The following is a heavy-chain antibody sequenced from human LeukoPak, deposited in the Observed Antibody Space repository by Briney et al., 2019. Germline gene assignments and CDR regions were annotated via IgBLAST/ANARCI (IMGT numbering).Heavy chain of an antibody. CDR3: AKKQWLEYFDY. J-gene: IGHJ4*02. Sequence: AGRSLRLSCAASGFTFSSYAMHWVRQAPGKGLEWVAVISYDGSNKYYADSVKGRFTISRDNSKNTLYLQMNSLRAEDTAVYYCAKKQWLEYFDYWGQGTLVTVSS. CDR2: ISYDGSNK. V-gene: IGHV3-30-3*02. D-gene: IGHD6-19*01. CDR1: GFTFSSYA.